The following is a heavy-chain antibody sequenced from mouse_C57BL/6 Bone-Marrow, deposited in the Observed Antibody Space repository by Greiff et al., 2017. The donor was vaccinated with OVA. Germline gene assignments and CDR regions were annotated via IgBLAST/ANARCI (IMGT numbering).Heavy chain of an antibody. CDR2: IYPGSGST. CDR3: ARLRDGGRGDY. D-gene: IGHD3-3*01. Sequence: VQLQQPGAELVKPGASVKLSCKASGYTFTSYWMQWVKQRPGQGLEWIGDIYPGSGSTNYNEKFKSKATLTVDTSSSTAYMQLSSLTSEDSAVYYCARLRDGGRGDYWGQGTTLTVSS. J-gene: IGHJ2*01. CDR1: GYTFTSYW. V-gene: IGHV1-55*01.